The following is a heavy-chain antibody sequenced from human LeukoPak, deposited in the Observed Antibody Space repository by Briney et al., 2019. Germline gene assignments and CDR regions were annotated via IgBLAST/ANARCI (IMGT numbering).Heavy chain of an antibody. Sequence: GGSLRLSCAASGFTFDDYAMHWVRHAPGKGLEWVSGISWNSGSIGYADSVKGRFTISRDNAKNSLYLQMNSLRAEDTALYYCAKPRSSSWFDAFDIWGQGTMVTVSS. CDR1: GFTFDDYA. V-gene: IGHV3-9*01. CDR3: AKPRSSSWFDAFDI. D-gene: IGHD6-13*01. CDR2: ISWNSGSI. J-gene: IGHJ3*02.